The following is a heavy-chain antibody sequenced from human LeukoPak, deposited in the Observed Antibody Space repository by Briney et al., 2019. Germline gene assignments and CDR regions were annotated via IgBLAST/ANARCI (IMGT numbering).Heavy chain of an antibody. Sequence: SETLSLTCAVYGGSFSGYYWSWIRQPPGKGLEWIGEINHSGSTNYNPSLKSRVTIPVDTSKNQFSLKLSSVTAADTAVYYCARVGNWFDPWGQGTLVTVSS. J-gene: IGHJ5*02. CDR1: GGSFSGYY. V-gene: IGHV4-34*01. CDR3: ARVGNWFDP. D-gene: IGHD3-10*01. CDR2: INHSGST.